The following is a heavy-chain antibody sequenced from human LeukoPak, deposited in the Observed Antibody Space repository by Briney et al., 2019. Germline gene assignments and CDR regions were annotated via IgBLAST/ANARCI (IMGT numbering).Heavy chain of an antibody. CDR3: AKFDAGDYYYDSSGYWRFDP. D-gene: IGHD3-22*01. CDR1: GFTFSNYS. V-gene: IGHV3-9*01. CDR2: ISWNSGSI. J-gene: IGHJ5*02. Sequence: GGSLRLSCAGSGFTFSNYSINWVRQAPGKGLEWVSGISWNSGSIGYADSVKGRFTISRDNAKNSLYLQMNSLRAEDTALYYCAKFDAGDYYYDSSGYWRFDPWGQGTLVTVSS.